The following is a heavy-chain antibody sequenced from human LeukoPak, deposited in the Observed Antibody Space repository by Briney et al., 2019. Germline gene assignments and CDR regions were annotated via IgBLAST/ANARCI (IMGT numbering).Heavy chain of an antibody. V-gene: IGHV3-9*01. CDR3: AKEHIAVAIDY. CDR2: ISWNSGSI. D-gene: IGHD6-19*01. J-gene: IGHJ4*02. Sequence: GGSLRLSCAASGLTFDDYAMHWVRQAPGKGLEWVSGISWNSGSIGYADSVKGRFTISRDNAKNSLYLQMNSLRAEDTALYYCAKEHIAVAIDYWGQGTLVTVSS. CDR1: GLTFDDYA.